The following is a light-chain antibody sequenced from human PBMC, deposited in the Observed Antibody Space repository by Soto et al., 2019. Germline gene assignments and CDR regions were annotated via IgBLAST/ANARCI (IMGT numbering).Light chain of an antibody. Sequence: QSVLTQPPSVSGSPGQRVTISCTGSSSNTGAGYDVHWYQQLPGTVPKLLIYANSNRPSGVPDRFSGSKSGTSASLAITGIQAEDEADYYYQSYDSSLTVWVFGGGTKLTVL. CDR3: QSYDSSLTVWV. CDR2: ANS. J-gene: IGLJ3*02. CDR1: SSNTGAGYD. V-gene: IGLV1-40*01.